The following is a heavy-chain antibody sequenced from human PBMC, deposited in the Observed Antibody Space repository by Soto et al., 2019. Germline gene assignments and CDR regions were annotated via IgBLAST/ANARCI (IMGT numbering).Heavy chain of an antibody. CDR3: AKDDPVAGYY. J-gene: IGHJ4*02. D-gene: IGHD6-19*01. Sequence: GSLRLPRSASGLTFSSYAMSWVRQAPGKGLEWVSAISGSGGSTYYADSVKGRFTISRDNSKKTLYLQMNSLRAEDTAVYYCAKDDPVAGYYWGQGTLVTVYS. V-gene: IGHV3-23*01. CDR2: ISGSGGST. CDR1: GLTFSSYA.